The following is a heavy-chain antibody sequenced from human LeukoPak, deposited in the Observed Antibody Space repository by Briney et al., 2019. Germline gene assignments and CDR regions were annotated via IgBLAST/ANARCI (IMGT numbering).Heavy chain of an antibody. CDR2: IIPILGIA. CDR1: GGTFSSYT. J-gene: IGHJ5*02. CDR3: AVGGQLLFNWFDP. V-gene: IGHV1-69*02. Sequence: ASVKVSCEASGGTFSSYTISWVRQAPGQGLEWMGRIIPILGIANYAQKFQGRVTITADKSTSTAYMELSSLRSEDTAVYYCAVGGQLLFNWFDPWGQGTLVTVSS. D-gene: IGHD2-2*01.